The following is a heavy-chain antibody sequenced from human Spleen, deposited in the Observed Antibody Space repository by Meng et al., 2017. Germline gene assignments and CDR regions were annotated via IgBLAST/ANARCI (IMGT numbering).Heavy chain of an antibody. J-gene: IGHJ4*02. CDR2: ISSSGRTM. CDR3: ASPWGSVGYFDY. V-gene: IGHV3-48*03. Sequence: GESLKISCAASGFTVSSNYMSWVRQAPGKGLEWVSYISSSGRTMYYADSVKGRFTISRDNAKNSLYLQMNSLGAKDTALYYCASPWGSVGYFDYWGQGTLVTVSS. CDR1: GFTVSSNY. D-gene: IGHD7-27*01.